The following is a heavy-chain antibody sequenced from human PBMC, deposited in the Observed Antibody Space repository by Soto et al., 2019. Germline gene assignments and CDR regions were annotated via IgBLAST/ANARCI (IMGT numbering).Heavy chain of an antibody. D-gene: IGHD1-26*01. J-gene: IGHJ4*01. CDR2: TYYRSKWYY. CDR3: ARGEQYSGRIFDY. V-gene: IGHV6-1*01. CDR1: GDSVSSISAG. Sequence: SPTRSLACVITGDSVSSISAGWSWVRQSPSRGLEWLGRTYYRSKWYYEYAVSVRGRITINPDTSKNQYSLQLNSVTPEDTAVNFCARGEQYSGRIFDYWGQGTLVTVSS.